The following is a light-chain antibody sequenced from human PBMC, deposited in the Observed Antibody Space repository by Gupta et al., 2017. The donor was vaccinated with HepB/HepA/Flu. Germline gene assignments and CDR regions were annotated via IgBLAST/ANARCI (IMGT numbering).Light chain of an antibody. V-gene: IGLV1-40*01. J-gene: IGLJ2*01. CDR1: SSNIGAGYD. CDR2: GNS. Sequence: QSVLTQPPSVSGAPGQRVTIPRPGSSSNIGAGYDVHWSQRLPGTAPKPLIYGNSNRPSGVPDRFSGSKSGTSASLAITGLQAEDEADYYCQSYDSSLSGVVFGGGTKLTVL. CDR3: QSYDSSLSGVV.